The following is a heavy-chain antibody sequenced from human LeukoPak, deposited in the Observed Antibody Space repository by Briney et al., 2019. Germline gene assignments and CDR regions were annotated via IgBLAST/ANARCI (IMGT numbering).Heavy chain of an antibody. CDR3: ARLRSAAFDI. J-gene: IGHJ3*02. V-gene: IGHV3-13*01. CDR2: IGTAGDT. Sequence: GGSLRLSCAASGFSFSTSDLHWVGQATGTGLEWVSAIGTAGDTYYPDSVKGRFTISRENAENSLFLQMNSLRAGDTAVYYCARLRSAAFDIWGQGTMVTISS. CDR1: GFSFSTSD. D-gene: IGHD4-17*01.